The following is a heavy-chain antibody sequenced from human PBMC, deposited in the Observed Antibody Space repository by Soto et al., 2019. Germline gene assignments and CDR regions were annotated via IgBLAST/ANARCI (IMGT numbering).Heavy chain of an antibody. V-gene: IGHV4-31*03. D-gene: IGHD3-3*01. CDR3: ARAGDDFWSSYRYYYYYYMDV. CDR1: GRSITSGGYY. Sequence: SETLSLTCTVSGRSITSGGYYWNWIRQQPRTGLERIGYIYYSGTTHSNPTLNSRVPMSVHTPKNEFSLKLGSVTAADTAVYYCARAGDDFWSSYRYYYYYYMDVWGKGTTVTGSS. CDR2: IYYSGTT. J-gene: IGHJ6*03.